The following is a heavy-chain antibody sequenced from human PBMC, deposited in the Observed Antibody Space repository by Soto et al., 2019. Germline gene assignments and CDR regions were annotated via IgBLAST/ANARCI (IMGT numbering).Heavy chain of an antibody. D-gene: IGHD3-22*01. CDR3: AKRFLSSTSYYGLDAFDI. CDR2: ISGSGGNT. V-gene: IGHV3-23*01. Sequence: GSLKISCAASGFTFSNYAMSWVRQAPGKWLDWVSGISGSGGNTYYADSVRGRFTISRDSSENTLYLQMDSLRAEDTAVYFCAKRFLSSTSYYGLDAFDIWGQGTMVTVSS. J-gene: IGHJ3*02. CDR1: GFTFSNYA.